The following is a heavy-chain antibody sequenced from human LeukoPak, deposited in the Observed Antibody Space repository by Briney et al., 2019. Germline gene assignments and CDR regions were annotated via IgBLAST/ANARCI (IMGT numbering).Heavy chain of an antibody. CDR2: ISSSSSYI. J-gene: IGHJ4*02. CDR1: GFTFSSYS. V-gene: IGHV3-21*01. D-gene: IGHD2-15*01. Sequence: GGSLRLSCAASGFTFSSYSMNWVRQAPGKGLEWVSSISSSSSYIYYADSVKGRFTIPRDNAKNSLYLQMNSLRAEDTAVYYCARDLPLGYCSGGSCYLGWGQGTLVTVSS. CDR3: ARDLPLGYCSGGSCYLG.